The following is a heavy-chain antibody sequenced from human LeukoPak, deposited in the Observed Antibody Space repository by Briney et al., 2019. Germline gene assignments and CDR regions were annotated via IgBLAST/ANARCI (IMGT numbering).Heavy chain of an antibody. CDR2: IRSDGYHT. CDR3: AKPSGSGVDY. V-gene: IGHV3-30*02. D-gene: IGHD1-26*01. J-gene: IGHJ4*02. Sequence: GGSLRLSCAASGFTFNNYAMSWVRQAPGKGLEWVAFIRSDGYHTYYTDSVKGRFIITRDNFKNTLYLQMNSLRLEDMAVYYCAKPSGSGVDYWGRGTRVTVSS. CDR1: GFTFNNYA.